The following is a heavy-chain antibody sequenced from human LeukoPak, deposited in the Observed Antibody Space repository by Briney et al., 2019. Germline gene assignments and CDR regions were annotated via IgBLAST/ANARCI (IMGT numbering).Heavy chain of an antibody. J-gene: IGHJ4*02. CDR2: ISYDGRYK. D-gene: IGHD5-24*01. CDR3: ARVVEMAAMGGFDY. CDR1: GFTFSTYA. V-gene: IGHV3-30*04. Sequence: GGSLRLSCAASGFTFSTYAMHWVRQAPGKGLECVAVISYDGRYKYYADSVKGRFTISRDNSKNTLCLQMNSLRAEDTAVYYCARVVEMAAMGGFDYWGQGTLVTVSS.